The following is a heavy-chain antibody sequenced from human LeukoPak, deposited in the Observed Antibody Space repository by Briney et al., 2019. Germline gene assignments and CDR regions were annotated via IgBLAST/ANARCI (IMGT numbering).Heavy chain of an antibody. CDR3: ATDSCSSGCKQRLYYYYMDV. CDR1: VCTLTQLS. CDR2: FDPEEGET. V-gene: IGHV1-24*01. J-gene: IGHJ6*03. Sequence: AAVTVSYKLSVCTLTQLSMHWVRRAPGRGVGRVGGFDPEEGETIYAQKFQGRVTMTEDTSTDTAYMELSSLRSEDTAVYYCATDSCSSGCKQRLYYYYMDVWGKGTTVTVSS. D-gene: IGHD6-19*01.